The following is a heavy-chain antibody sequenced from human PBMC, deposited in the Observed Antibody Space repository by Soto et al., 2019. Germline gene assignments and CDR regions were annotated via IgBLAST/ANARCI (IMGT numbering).Heavy chain of an antibody. CDR3: AKDMRKQQLVPYYFDY. D-gene: IGHD6-13*01. CDR1: GFTFSSYA. CDR2: ISGSGGST. V-gene: IGHV3-23*01. J-gene: IGHJ4*02. Sequence: PGGSLRLSCAASGFTFSSYAMGWVRQAPGKGLEWVSAISGSGGSTYYADSVKGRFTISRDNSKNTLYLQMNSLRAEDTAVYYCAKDMRKQQLVPYYFDYWGQGTLVTVSS.